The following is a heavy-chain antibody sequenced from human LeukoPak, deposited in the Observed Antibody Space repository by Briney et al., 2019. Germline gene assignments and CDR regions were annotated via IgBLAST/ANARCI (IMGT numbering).Heavy chain of an antibody. CDR1: GGSISSYY. D-gene: IGHD3-3*01. CDR3: ARGRAADFWSGYYRGMAFDI. Sequence: PSETLSLTCTVSGGSISSYYWSWIRQPPGKGLEWIGYIYYSGSTNYNPSLKSRVTISVDTSKNQFSLKLSSVTAADTAVYYCARGRAADFWSGYYRGMAFDIWGQGTMVTVSS. CDR2: IYYSGST. J-gene: IGHJ3*02. V-gene: IGHV4-59*01.